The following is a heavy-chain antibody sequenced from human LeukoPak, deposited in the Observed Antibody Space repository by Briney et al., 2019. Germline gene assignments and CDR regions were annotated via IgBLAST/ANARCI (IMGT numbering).Heavy chain of an antibody. CDR2: IYYIGTT. V-gene: IGHV4-61*03. D-gene: IGHD4-23*01. CDR3: ARAYGPNSPLY. CDR1: AGSVSSGNYY. Sequence: SETLSLTCTVSAGSVSSGNYYWHWIRQPPGEGLEWIGFIYYIGTTNYDPSLKSRVTISVDTSKNHFSLKLTSVTAADTAVYYCARAYGPNSPLYWGQGTLVTVSS. J-gene: IGHJ4*02.